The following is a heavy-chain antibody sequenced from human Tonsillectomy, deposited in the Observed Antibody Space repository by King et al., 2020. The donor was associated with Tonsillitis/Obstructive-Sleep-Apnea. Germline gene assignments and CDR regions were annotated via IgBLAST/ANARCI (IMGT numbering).Heavy chain of an antibody. CDR2: GHDGGST. CDR3: AKDGWLSSGWGGGFDY. V-gene: IGHV4-59*01. CDR1: SGSINDYY. Sequence: VQLQESGPGLVKPSETLSLTCTVSSGSINDYYWNWIRQPPEKGLEWIGYGHDGGSTKYNPSLKSRVTISVDTSQNQFSLELTSVTAADTALYYCAKDGWLSSGWGGGFDYWGQGILVTVSS. D-gene: IGHD6-19*01. J-gene: IGHJ4*02.